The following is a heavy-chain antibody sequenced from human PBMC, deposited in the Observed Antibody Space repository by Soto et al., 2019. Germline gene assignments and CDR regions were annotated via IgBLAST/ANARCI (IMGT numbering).Heavy chain of an antibody. V-gene: IGHV1-3*01. J-gene: IGHJ6*02. D-gene: IGHD3-10*01. CDR2: INAGNGNT. Sequence: ASVKVSCKASGYTFTSYAMHWVRQAPGQRLEWMGWINAGNGNTKYSQKFQGRVTITRDTSASTAYMELSSLRSEDTAVYYCARVKLWFGEHHYYYGMDVWGQGTTVTV. CDR1: GYTFTSYA. CDR3: ARVKLWFGEHHYYYGMDV.